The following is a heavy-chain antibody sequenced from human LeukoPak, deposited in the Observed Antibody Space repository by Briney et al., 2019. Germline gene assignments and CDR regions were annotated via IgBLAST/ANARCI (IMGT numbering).Heavy chain of an antibody. Sequence: PGGSLRLSCAASGFTFSSYSMNWVRQVPGKGLEWVSCIYGADTIYYADFVKDRFTISRDSNRNILYLQMNSLRAEDTAVYYCARGARGAYFDYWGQGTLATVSS. CDR3: ARGARGAYFDY. V-gene: IGHV3-66*01. CDR2: IYGADTI. J-gene: IGHJ4*02. D-gene: IGHD4/OR15-4a*01. CDR1: GFTFSSYS.